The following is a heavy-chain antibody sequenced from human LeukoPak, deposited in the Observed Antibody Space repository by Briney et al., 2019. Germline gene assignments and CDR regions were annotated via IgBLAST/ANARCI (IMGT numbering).Heavy chain of an antibody. CDR1: GFTFSSYA. Sequence: GGSLRLSCAASGFTFSSYAMSWVRQAPAKGLEWVSAISGSGGSTYYADSVKGRFTISRDNSKNTLYLQMNSLRAEDTAVYYCAKDFFLGFGEPPGPFDPWGQGTLVTVSS. CDR3: AKDFFLGFGEPPGPFDP. D-gene: IGHD3-10*01. CDR2: ISGSGGST. J-gene: IGHJ5*02. V-gene: IGHV3-23*01.